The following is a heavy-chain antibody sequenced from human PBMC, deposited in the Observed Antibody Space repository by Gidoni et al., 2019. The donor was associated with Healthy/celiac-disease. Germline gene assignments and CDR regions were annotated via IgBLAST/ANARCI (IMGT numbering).Heavy chain of an antibody. CDR2: ISGSGGST. D-gene: IGHD4-4*01. CDR3: AKDSASYSNYLYYFDY. Sequence: EVQLLESGGGLVQPGGSLRLSCAASGFTFSSYAMSWVRQAPGKGLEWVSAISGSGGSTYYADSVKGRFTISRDNSKNTLYLQMNSLRAEDTAVYYCAKDSASYSNYLYYFDYWGQGTLVTVSS. V-gene: IGHV3-23*01. CDR1: GFTFSSYA. J-gene: IGHJ4*02.